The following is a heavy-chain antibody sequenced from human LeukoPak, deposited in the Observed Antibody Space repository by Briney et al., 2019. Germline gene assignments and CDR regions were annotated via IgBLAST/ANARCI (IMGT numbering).Heavy chain of an antibody. CDR1: SGSFNGYY. Sequence: PSDTLSLPCAVYSGSFNGYYWSWIRQPPGKGLEWIGEINHSGSTNYNPSLKSRVTMSVDTSKNQFSLKLSSVTAADPAVYYCARMTSGAFDMWGQGTMVTVSS. CDR2: INHSGST. J-gene: IGHJ3*02. CDR3: ARMTSGAFDM. V-gene: IGHV4-34*01.